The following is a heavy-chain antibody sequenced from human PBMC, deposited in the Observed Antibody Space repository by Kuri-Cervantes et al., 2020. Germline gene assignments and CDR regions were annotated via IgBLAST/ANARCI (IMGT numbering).Heavy chain of an antibody. CDR1: GYSISSSNW. V-gene: IGHV4-28*03. CDR2: IYYSGST. D-gene: IGHD3-9*01. CDR3: ARVRNHYDILTGYYPDAFDI. J-gene: IGHJ3*02. Sequence: SETLSLTCAVSGYSISSSNWWGWIRQPPGKGLEWIGYIYYSGSTYYNPSLKSRVTISVDTSKNQFSLKLSSVTAADTAVYYCARVRNHYDILTGYYPDAFDIWGQGTMVTVSS.